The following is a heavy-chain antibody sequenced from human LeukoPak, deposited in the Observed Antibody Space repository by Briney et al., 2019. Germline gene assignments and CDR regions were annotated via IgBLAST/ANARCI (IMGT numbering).Heavy chain of an antibody. CDR2: MYYSGST. CDR3: ARGIIVGATWGENYNCFDP. D-gene: IGHD1-26*01. CDR1: GDSISSYY. Sequence: SETLSLTCTVSGDSISSYYWSWIRQPPGKGLEWIGYMYYSGSTNYNPSLKSRVTISVDTSKNQFSLKLSSVTAADTAVYYCARGIIVGATWGENYNCFDPWGQGTLVTVPS. J-gene: IGHJ5*02. V-gene: IGHV4-59*01.